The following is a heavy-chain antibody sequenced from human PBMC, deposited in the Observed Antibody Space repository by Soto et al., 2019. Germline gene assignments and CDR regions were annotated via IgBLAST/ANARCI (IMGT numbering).Heavy chain of an antibody. Sequence: EVQLLESGGGLVQPGGCLRLSCAASGFTFSSYAMSWVRQAPGKGLEWVSAISGSGGSTYYADSVKGRFTISRDNPKNTLYLQMNSLRAEDTAVYYCAKVLRYLYYYYYGMDVWGHGTTVTVSS. V-gene: IGHV3-23*01. CDR2: ISGSGGST. J-gene: IGHJ6*02. D-gene: IGHD1-20*01. CDR3: AKVLRYLYYYYYGMDV. CDR1: GFTFSSYA.